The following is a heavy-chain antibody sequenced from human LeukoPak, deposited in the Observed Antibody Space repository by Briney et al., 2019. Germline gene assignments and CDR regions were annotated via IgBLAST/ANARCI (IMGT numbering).Heavy chain of an antibody. CDR2: IYYSGST. J-gene: IGHJ4*02. D-gene: IGHD3-10*01. CDR3: ARVVFGELSAFFDF. V-gene: IGHV4-59*01. CDR1: GASISSYY. Sequence: SETLSLTCAVSGASISSYYWSWIRQPPGKGLEWIGSIYYSGSTNYNPSLKSRVTISLDTSMNQFSLKLSSVTAADTAVYFCARVVFGELSAFFDFWGQGMLVTVSS.